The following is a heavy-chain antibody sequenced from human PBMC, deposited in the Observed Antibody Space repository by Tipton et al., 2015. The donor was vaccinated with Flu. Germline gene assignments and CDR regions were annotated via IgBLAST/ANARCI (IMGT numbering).Heavy chain of an antibody. CDR3: ARVSPRRVTAIVVVMLPEGYFDY. V-gene: IGHV4-34*01. CDR1: GGSFSGYF. J-gene: IGHJ4*02. CDR2: INHSGST. Sequence: TLSLTCSVYGGSFSGYFWTWIRQPPGKGLEWIGEINHSGSTHYNSSLKSRATMSVDSSKNQFSLQLTSVTAADTAVYYCARVSPRRVTAIVVVMLPEGYFDYWGQGSLVTVSS. D-gene: IGHD3-22*01.